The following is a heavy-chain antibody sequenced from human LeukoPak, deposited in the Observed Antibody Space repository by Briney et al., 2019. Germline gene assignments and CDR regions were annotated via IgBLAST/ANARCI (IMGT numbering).Heavy chain of an antibody. V-gene: IGHV4-39*07. J-gene: IGHJ6*02. CDR2: IYYSGST. CDR3: ARNPVDGINYGLDV. Sequence: NPSETLSLTCTVSGGSISSGSYYWGWIRQPPGKGLEWIGSIYYSGSTYYNPSLKSRVTISVDKSKNQISLKLSSVTAADTAVYYCARNPVDGINYGLDVWGQGTTVTVSS. CDR1: GGSISSGSYY. D-gene: IGHD6-19*01.